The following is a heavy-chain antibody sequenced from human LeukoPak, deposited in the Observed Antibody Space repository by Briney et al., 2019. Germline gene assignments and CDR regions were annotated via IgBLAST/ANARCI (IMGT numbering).Heavy chain of an antibody. D-gene: IGHD2-21*02. CDR1: GFTFSNAW. J-gene: IGHJ4*02. CDR2: IKSKTDGGTT. CDR3: TTDTAYCGGDCYSPFDY. Sequence: GGSLRLSCAASGFTFSNAWMSWVRQAPGKGLEWVGRIKSKTDGGTTDYAAPVKGRFTISRDDSKNPLSLQMNSLTAEDTAVYYCTTDTAYCGGDCYSPFDYGGQGTGVTVSS. V-gene: IGHV3-15*01.